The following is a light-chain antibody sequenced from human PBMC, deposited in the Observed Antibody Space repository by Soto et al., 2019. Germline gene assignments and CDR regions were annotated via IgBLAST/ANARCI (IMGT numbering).Light chain of an antibody. CDR2: EVS. Sequence: QSALTQPASVSGSPGQSITISCTGTSSDVGGYNYVSWFQQHPGKAPKLKIYEVSNRPSGVSNRFSGSKSGYTASLTISELQAEDEADYYCTSFTSSSTWVFGAGTKVTVL. J-gene: IGLJ3*02. CDR3: TSFTSSSTWV. V-gene: IGLV2-14*03. CDR1: SSDVGGYNY.